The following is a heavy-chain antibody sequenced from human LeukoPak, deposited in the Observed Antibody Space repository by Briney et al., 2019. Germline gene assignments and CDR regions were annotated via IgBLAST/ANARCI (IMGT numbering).Heavy chain of an antibody. CDR2: ISWNSFTI. Sequence: GGSLRLSCAASGFTFDDYAVHWVRQAPGKGLEWVSGISWNSFTIGYADSVKGRFTISRDNAKSTVYLQMDSLRAEDTAVYYCARDYYYSVDYWGQGTLVTVSS. CDR1: GFTFDDYA. V-gene: IGHV3-9*01. J-gene: IGHJ4*02. CDR3: ARDYYYSVDY. D-gene: IGHD1-26*01.